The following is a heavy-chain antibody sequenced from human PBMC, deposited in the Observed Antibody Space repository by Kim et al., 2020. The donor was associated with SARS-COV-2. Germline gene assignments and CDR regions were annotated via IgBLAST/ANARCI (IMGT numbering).Heavy chain of an antibody. V-gene: IGHV1-46*01. Sequence: RFQGRGTMTRDTSTSTVYMELSSLRSEDTAVYYCARGDGTGYSYGFDFDYWGQGTLVTVSS. D-gene: IGHD5-18*01. CDR3: ARGDGTGYSYGFDFDY. J-gene: IGHJ4*02.